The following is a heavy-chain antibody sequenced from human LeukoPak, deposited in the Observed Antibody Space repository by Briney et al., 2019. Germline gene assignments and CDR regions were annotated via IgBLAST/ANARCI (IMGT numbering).Heavy chain of an antibody. Sequence: SQTLSLTCTVSAGSISIDGHDCNWIRHPPGKGREWIAYIYYTEDTYYNPSLKTRVTISLDTSKNQFSLKLSSVTAADTAVYYCARAPRETNSWYYFAYWGQGTLVSVSS. D-gene: IGHD6-13*01. J-gene: IGHJ4*02. CDR3: ARAPRETNSWYYFAY. CDR2: IYYTEDT. V-gene: IGHV4-31*03. CDR1: AGSISIDGHD.